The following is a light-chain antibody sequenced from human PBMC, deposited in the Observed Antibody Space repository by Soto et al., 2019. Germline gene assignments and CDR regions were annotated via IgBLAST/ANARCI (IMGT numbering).Light chain of an antibody. J-gene: IGKJ3*01. CDR1: QSLVYSDGNAY. CDR2: KVS. V-gene: IGKV2-30*01. Sequence: DVVMTQSPLSLSVTLGQPASISCRSSQSLVYSDGNAYLEWFQQRPGQSPRRLIYKVSNRDSGVPDRFSGSGSGTDFTLKISRVEAEDVGVYYCMQGTLWPFTFGPGTKVDIK. CDR3: MQGTLWPFT.